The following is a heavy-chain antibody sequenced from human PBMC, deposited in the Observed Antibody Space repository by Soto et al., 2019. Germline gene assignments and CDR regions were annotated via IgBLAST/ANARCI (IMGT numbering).Heavy chain of an antibody. V-gene: IGHV3-23*01. CDR2: ISGSGGST. D-gene: IGHD6-13*01. CDR3: AKDSHGSSWYLKYFQH. CDR1: GFTFGSYA. Sequence: PGGSLRLSCAASGFTFGSYAMSWVRQAPGKGLEWVSAISGSGGSTYYADSVKGRFTISRDNSKNTLYLQMNSLRAEDTAVYYCAKDSHGSSWYLKYFQHWGQGTLVTVSS. J-gene: IGHJ1*01.